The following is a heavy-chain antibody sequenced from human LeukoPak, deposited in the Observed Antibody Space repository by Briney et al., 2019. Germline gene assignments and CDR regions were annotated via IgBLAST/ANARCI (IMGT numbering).Heavy chain of an antibody. CDR3: ARTRGIAAQRPFDY. CDR2: INPNSGGT. V-gene: IGHV1-2*02. D-gene: IGHD6-13*01. J-gene: IGHJ4*02. Sequence: ASVKVSCKASGYTFTSYYMHWVRQAPGQGLEWMGWINPNSGGTNYAQKFQGRVTMTRDTSISTAYMELSRLRSDDTAVYYCARTRGIAAQRPFDYWGQGTLVTVSS. CDR1: GYTFTSYY.